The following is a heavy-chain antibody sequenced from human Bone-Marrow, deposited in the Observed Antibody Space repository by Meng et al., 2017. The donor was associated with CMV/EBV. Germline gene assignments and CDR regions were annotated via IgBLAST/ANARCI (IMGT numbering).Heavy chain of an antibody. J-gene: IGHJ6*02. Sequence: GESLKISCAASEFTFSDYWMSWVRQAPGKGLEWVANIKQDGSEKNYVDSVEGRFTISRDNAKNSLYLQMNSLRAEDTAVYYCARVGRGILTGYYLVNYGMDVWGQGTTVTVSS. V-gene: IGHV3-7*01. CDR3: ARVGRGILTGYYLVNYGMDV. CDR1: EFTFSDYW. CDR2: IKQDGSEK. D-gene: IGHD3-9*01.